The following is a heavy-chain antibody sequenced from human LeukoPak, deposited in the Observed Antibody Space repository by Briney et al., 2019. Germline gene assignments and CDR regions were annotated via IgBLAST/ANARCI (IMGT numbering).Heavy chain of an antibody. CDR3: ARHDYGDLLNYYGMDV. CDR2: IDPSDSYT. J-gene: IGHJ6*04. D-gene: IGHD4-17*01. Sequence: GESLKSSCKGSGYSFTSYWISWVRQMPGKGREWMGRIDPSDSYTNYSPSFQGHVTISDDKPISTAYLQWSSLKASDTAMYYCARHDYGDLLNYYGMDVWGKGTTVTVSS. V-gene: IGHV5-10-1*01. CDR1: GYSFTSYW.